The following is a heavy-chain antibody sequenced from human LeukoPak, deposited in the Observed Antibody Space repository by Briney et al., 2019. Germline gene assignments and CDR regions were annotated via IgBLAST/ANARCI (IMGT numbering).Heavy chain of an antibody. Sequence: GASVKVSCKASGGTFSSYAISWVRQAPGQGLEWMGGIIPIFGTANYARKFQGRVTITADESTSTAYMELSSLRSEDTAVYYCARVERGYDFWSGYWGPAYYYYGMDVWGQGTTVTVSS. J-gene: IGHJ6*02. CDR1: GGTFSSYA. V-gene: IGHV1-69*13. CDR3: ARVERGYDFWSGYWGPAYYYYGMDV. D-gene: IGHD3-3*01. CDR2: IIPIFGTA.